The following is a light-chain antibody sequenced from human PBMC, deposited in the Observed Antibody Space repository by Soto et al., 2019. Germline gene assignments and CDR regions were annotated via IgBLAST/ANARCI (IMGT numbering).Light chain of an antibody. J-gene: IGLJ1*01. Sequence: QSVLTQPASVSGSPGQSITISCTGSRSDIGAFNYVAWYQQHPGKAPKLIIHEVTNRPSGVSSRFSGSKSDYTASLTISGLQAEDEADYYCSSYTTAFFYVFGTGTKVTVL. CDR1: RSDIGAFNY. CDR2: EVT. V-gene: IGLV2-14*01. CDR3: SSYTTAFFYV.